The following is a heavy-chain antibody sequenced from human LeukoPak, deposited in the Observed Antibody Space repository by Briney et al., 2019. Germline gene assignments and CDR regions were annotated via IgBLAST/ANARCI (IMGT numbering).Heavy chain of an antibody. CDR3: ARGTYQLRGDY. J-gene: IGHJ4*02. Sequence: GASVKVSCKAFRYTFTGYYMHWVRQAPGQGLEWMGWINPNSGDTNYVQKIQGRVTMTRDTSISTAYMELSGLRSDDTAVYYCARGTYQLRGDYWGQGTLVTVSS. CDR2: INPNSGDT. CDR1: RYTFTGYY. V-gene: IGHV1-2*02. D-gene: IGHD2-2*01.